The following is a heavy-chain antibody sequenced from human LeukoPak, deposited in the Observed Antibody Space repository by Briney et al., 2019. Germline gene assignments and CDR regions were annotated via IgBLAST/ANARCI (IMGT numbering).Heavy chain of an antibody. V-gene: IGHV1-46*01. Sequence: ASVKVSCKASGYTFTSYYMHWVRQAPGQGLEWMGIINPSGGSISYAQKSQGRVTMTRDTSTSTVYMELSSLRSEDTAVYYCARDGDIVLMVYATPGYYFDYWGQGTLVTVSS. CDR3: ARDGDIVLMVYATPGYYFDY. D-gene: IGHD2-8*01. CDR1: GYTFTSYY. CDR2: INPSGGSI. J-gene: IGHJ4*02.